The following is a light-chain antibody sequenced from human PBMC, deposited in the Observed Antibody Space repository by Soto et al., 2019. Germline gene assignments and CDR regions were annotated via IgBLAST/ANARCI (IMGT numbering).Light chain of an antibody. CDR1: QSISSY. J-gene: IGKJ2*01. CDR2: AAS. Sequence: DIQMTQSPSSLSASVGDRVTITCRASQSISSYLNLYQHKPGKAPKLLIYAASSLQSGVPSRFSGSGSGTDFTLTISSLQPEDFATYYCQQSYSTPPMYTVGQGTKLEIK. V-gene: IGKV1-39*01. CDR3: QQSYSTPPMYT.